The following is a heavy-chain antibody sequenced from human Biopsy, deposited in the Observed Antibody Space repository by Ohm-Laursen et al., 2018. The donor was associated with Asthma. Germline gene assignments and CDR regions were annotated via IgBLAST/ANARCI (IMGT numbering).Heavy chain of an antibody. CDR1: GFSFSNYG. CDR3: AKDVFPGWELRRGPDY. V-gene: IGHV3-30*18. J-gene: IGHJ4*02. CDR2: ISFDGSNK. Sequence: SLRLSCSAPGFSFSNYGMHWVRQAPGKGLDWVAVISFDGSNKNYTDSVKGRFTISRDNSRKTLHLQMNSLRAEDTAVYYCAKDVFPGWELRRGPDYWGQGTLVTVSS. D-gene: IGHD1-26*01.